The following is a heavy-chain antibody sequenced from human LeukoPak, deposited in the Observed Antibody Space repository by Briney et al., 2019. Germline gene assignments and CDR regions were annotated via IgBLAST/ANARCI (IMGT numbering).Heavy chain of an antibody. D-gene: IGHD4-17*01. CDR1: GFTFSSYS. V-gene: IGHV3-21*01. J-gene: IGHJ4*02. CDR2: ISSSSSYI. CDR3: AREGDYGDYVGY. Sequence: GGSLRLSCAASGFTFSSYSMNWVRQAPGKGLEWVSSISSSSSYIYYADSVKGRFTISRDNAKNSLSLQMTSLRAEDTAVYYCAREGDYGDYVGYWGQGTLVPVSS.